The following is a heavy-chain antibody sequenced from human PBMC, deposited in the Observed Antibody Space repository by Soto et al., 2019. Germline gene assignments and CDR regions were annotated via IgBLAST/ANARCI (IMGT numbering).Heavy chain of an antibody. Sequence: QVQLVQSGAEVKKPGASVKVSCKASGYTFTYSAVHWVRQAPGQRPEGMGWINAGNGNTKYSQKFQGRVTITRDTSASPAYMELGSLGAEYTAVYYCARSGYSGSYFDAWGQGSLVTVSS. D-gene: IGHD1-26*01. V-gene: IGHV1-3*01. J-gene: IGHJ5*02. CDR2: INAGNGNT. CDR1: GYTFTYSA. CDR3: ARSGYSGSYFDA.